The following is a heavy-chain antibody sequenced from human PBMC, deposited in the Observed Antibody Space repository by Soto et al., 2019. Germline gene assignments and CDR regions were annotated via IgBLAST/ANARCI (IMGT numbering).Heavy chain of an antibody. CDR1: GFTFSSYA. Sequence: GGSLRLSCAASGFTFSSYAMSWVRQAPGKGLEWVSAISGSGGSTYYADSVRGRFTISRDNSKNTLYLQMNSLRAEDTAVYYCAKGIVVVPAPYCDYWGQGTLVTVSS. V-gene: IGHV3-23*01. D-gene: IGHD2-2*01. J-gene: IGHJ4*02. CDR2: ISGSGGST. CDR3: AKGIVVVPAPYCDY.